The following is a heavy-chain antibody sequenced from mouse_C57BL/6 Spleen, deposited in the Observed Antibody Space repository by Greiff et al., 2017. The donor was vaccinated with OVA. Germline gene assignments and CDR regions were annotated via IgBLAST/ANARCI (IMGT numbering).Heavy chain of an antibody. CDR1: GYTFTSYT. CDR2: INPSSGYT. Sequence: QVHVKQSGAELARPGASVKMSCKASGYTFTSYTMHWVKQRPGQGLEWIGYINPSSGYTKYNQKFKDKATLTADKSSSTAYMQLSSLTSEDSAVYYCARAPGSTAYWYFDVWGTGTTVTVSS. D-gene: IGHD1-2*01. J-gene: IGHJ1*03. CDR3: ARAPGSTAYWYFDV. V-gene: IGHV1-4*01.